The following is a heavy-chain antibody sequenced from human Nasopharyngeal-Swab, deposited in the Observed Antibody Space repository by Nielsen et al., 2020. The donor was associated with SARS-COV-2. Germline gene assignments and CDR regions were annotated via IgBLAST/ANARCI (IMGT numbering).Heavy chain of an antibody. CDR2: INHSGST. D-gene: IGHD6-19*01. J-gene: IGHJ4*02. CDR1: GGSFSGYY. Sequence: SETLSLTCAVYGGSFSGYYWSWIRQPPGKGLEWIGEINHSGSTNYNPSLKSRVTMSVDTSKNQFSLKLSSVTAADTAVYYCARQGGYSSGWYYFDYWGQGTLVTVSS. V-gene: IGHV4-34*01. CDR3: ARQGGYSSGWYYFDY.